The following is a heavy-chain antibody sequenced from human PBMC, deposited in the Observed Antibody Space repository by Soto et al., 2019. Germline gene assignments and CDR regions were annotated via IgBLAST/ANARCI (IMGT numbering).Heavy chain of an antibody. CDR2: ISGSGGST. J-gene: IGHJ3*02. CDR1: GFTFSSYA. D-gene: IGHD6-13*01. V-gene: IGHV3-23*01. Sequence: SLRLSCAASGFTFSSYAMSWVRQAPGKGLEWVSAISGSGGSTYYADSVKGRFTISRDNSKNTLYLQMNSLRAEDTAVYYCAKEASYSSSWFRPDAFDIWGQGTMVTVS. CDR3: AKEASYSSSWFRPDAFDI.